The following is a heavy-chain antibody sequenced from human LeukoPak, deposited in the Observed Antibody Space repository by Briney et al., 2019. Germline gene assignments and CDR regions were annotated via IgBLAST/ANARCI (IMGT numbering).Heavy chain of an antibody. D-gene: IGHD6-19*01. CDR2: IASDSTI. J-gene: IGHJ6*03. V-gene: IGHV3-48*03. CDR1: GFILSTSE. CDR3: ATSLSGWGTYHYMNV. Sequence: GGSLRLSCVASGFILSTSEMNSVSQDPREGLEWVSFIASDSTIYYADSVEGRFTLSRDNAKNSLYLQMNSLRAEDTAVYCCATSLSGWGTYHYMNVWGKGTSVTISS.